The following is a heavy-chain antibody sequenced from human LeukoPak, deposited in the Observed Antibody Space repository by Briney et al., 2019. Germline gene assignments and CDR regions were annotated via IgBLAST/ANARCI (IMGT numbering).Heavy chain of an antibody. CDR1: AGSISSYY. D-gene: IGHD3-10*01. V-gene: IGHV4-59*01. J-gene: IGHJ3*02. CDR3: AGSLYYYGSDSFDI. Sequence: SETLSLTCTVSAGSISSYYWNWIRQPPGKGLEWIGFIYYSGSTNYNPSLKGRVTISVDTSKTQFSLNLRSVTAADTAVYYCAGSLYYYGSDSFDIWGQGTIVTVSS. CDR2: IYYSGST.